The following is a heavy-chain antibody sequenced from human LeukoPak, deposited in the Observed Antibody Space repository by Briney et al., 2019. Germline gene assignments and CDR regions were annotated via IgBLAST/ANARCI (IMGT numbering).Heavy chain of an antibody. J-gene: IGHJ3*02. CDR1: GFTFSSYA. CDR2: ISWNSGSI. CDR3: AKSIMVVAATEVTSDAFDI. D-gene: IGHD2-15*01. V-gene: IGHV3-9*01. Sequence: PGGSLRLSCAASGFTFSSYAMTWVRQAPGEGLEWVSGISWNSGSIGYADSVKGRFTISRDNAKNSLYLQMNSLRAEDTALYYCAKSIMVVAATEVTSDAFDIWGQGTMVTVSS.